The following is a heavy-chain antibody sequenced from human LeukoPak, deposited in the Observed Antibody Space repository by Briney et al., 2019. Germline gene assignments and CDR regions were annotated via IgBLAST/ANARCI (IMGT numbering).Heavy chain of an antibody. CDR1: GFTFNNYG. CDR3: ARDRSEWSAEDNWFDP. Sequence: GSLRLSCGASGFTFNNYGMNWVRQFPGKRLEWIGYIYHTGTTTYNPSLQSRVAISIDTSTNQISLRLSSVTSADTAIYFCARDRSEWSAEDNWFDPWGEGILVTVSS. V-gene: IGHV4-59*12. CDR2: IYHTGTT. J-gene: IGHJ5*02. D-gene: IGHD3-10*01.